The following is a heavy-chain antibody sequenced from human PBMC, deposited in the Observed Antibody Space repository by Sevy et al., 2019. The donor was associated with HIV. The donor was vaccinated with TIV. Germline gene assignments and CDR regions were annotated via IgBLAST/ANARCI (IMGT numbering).Heavy chain of an antibody. V-gene: IGHV4-39*01. CDR1: GGSISSSSYY. Sequence: SETLSLTCTVSGGSISSSSYYWGWIRQPPGKGLEWIGSIYYSGSTYYNPSLKSRVTISVDTSKNQFSLKLSSVAAADTAVYYCARGNRGSNRWLQLGYWGQGTLVTVSS. CDR2: IYYSGST. CDR3: ARGNRGSNRWLQLGY. D-gene: IGHD1-1*01. J-gene: IGHJ4*02.